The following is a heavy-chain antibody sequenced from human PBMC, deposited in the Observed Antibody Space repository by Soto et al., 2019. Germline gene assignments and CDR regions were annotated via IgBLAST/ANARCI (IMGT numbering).Heavy chain of an antibody. CDR1: GFTFSSYS. J-gene: IGHJ4*02. D-gene: IGHD4-17*01. CDR2: ISSSSSYI. Sequence: GGSLRLSCAASGFTFSSYSMNWVRQAPGKGLEWVSSISSSSSYIYYADSVKGRFTISRDNAKNSLYLQMNSLRAEDTAVYYCARMTIDYGDYLYYFDYWGQGTLVTVSS. V-gene: IGHV3-21*01. CDR3: ARMTIDYGDYLYYFDY.